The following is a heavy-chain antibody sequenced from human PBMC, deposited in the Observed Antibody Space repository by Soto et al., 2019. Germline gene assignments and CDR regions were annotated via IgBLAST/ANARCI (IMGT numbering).Heavy chain of an antibody. D-gene: IGHD3-22*01. CDR3: ARDGPLYYYDSSGYYLY. Sequence: GGSLRLSCAASGFTVSSNYMSWVRQAPGKGLEWVSVIYSSGSTYYADSVKGRFTISRDNSKNTLYLQMNSLRAEDTAVYYCARDGPLYYYDSSGYYLYWGQGTLVTVSS. V-gene: IGHV3-53*01. CDR1: GFTVSSNY. J-gene: IGHJ4*02. CDR2: IYSSGST.